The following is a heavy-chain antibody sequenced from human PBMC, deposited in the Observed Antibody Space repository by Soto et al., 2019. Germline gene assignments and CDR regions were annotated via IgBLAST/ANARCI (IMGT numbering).Heavy chain of an antibody. CDR3: ARGFPLAAAGTLYYGMDV. D-gene: IGHD6-13*01. V-gene: IGHV4-34*01. J-gene: IGHJ6*02. Sequence: SETLSLTCAVYGGSFSGYYWRWIRQPPGKGLEWIGEINHSGSTNYNPSLRSRVTISVDTSKNQFSLKLSSVTAADTAVHYCARGFPLAAAGTLYYGMDVWGQGTTVTVSS. CDR1: GGSFSGYY. CDR2: INHSGST.